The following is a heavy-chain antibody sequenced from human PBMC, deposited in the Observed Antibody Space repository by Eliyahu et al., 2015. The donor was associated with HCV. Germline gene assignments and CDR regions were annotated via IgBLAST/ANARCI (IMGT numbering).Heavy chain of an antibody. J-gene: IGHJ4*02. V-gene: IGHV5-51*01. Sequence: EVQLVQSGAEVKKPGESLKISCKGSGYSFASYWIGWVRQMPGKGPEGVGVIYPGDSDIRYSPSFQGQVTISADKSINTAYLQWSTLKASDTAMYYCARHTRASPFDYWGQGTLVTVSS. CDR3: ARHTRASPFDY. CDR1: GYSFASYW. CDR2: IYPGDSDI. D-gene: IGHD1-26*01.